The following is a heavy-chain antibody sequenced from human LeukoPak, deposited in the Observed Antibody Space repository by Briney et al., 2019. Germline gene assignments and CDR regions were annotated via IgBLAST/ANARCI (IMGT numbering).Heavy chain of an antibody. CDR2: IWYDGSNK. Sequence: PGGSLRLSCAASGFTFSSYGMHWVRQAPGKGLEWVAVIWYDGSNKYYADSVKGRFTISRDNSKNTLYLQMNSLRAEDTAMYYCAREEKIAAGDAFDIWGQGTMVTVSS. CDR3: AREEKIAAGDAFDI. CDR1: GFTFSSYG. V-gene: IGHV3-33*01. J-gene: IGHJ3*02. D-gene: IGHD6-13*01.